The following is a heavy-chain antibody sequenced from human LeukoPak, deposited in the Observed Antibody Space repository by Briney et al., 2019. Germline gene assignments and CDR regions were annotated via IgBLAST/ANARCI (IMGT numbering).Heavy chain of an antibody. Sequence: GGSLRLSCAASGFTFSSYSMNWVRQAPGKGLEWVSSISSSSSYIYYADSVKGRFNISKENAKISLYLQMNSLRAEDTAVYYCARDCSTSCYGLTGLYYYYYMDVWGKGTTVTVSS. J-gene: IGHJ6*03. CDR2: ISSSSSYI. CDR1: GFTFSSYS. D-gene: IGHD2-2*01. CDR3: ARDCSTSCYGLTGLYYYYYMDV. V-gene: IGHV3-21*01.